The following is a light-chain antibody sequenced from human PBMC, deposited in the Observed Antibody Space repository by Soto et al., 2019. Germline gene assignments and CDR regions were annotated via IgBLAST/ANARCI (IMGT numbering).Light chain of an antibody. J-gene: IGKJ1*01. CDR3: QQFNSWPPWT. V-gene: IGKV3-15*01. CDR1: QSITSN. CDR2: KTS. Sequence: EIVMTQTPATLSVSPGETATLSCSSSQSITSNLAWYRQKLSQAPRHLIHKTSTTSTGIPARFSASGSGTEFTVTISILQSEDLATYYCQQFNSWPPWTFGQGNKVDIK.